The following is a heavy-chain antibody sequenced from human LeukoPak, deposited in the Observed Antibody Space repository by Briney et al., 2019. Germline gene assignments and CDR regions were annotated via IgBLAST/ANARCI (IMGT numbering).Heavy chain of an antibody. V-gene: IGHV4-4*02. CDR1: GGSISSSNW. CDR2: IYHSGST. CDR3: ARDLYDSSGYYINWFDP. D-gene: IGHD3-22*01. J-gene: IGHJ5*02. Sequence: PSQTLSLTCAVSGGSISSSNWWSWVRQPPGKGLEWIGEIYHSGSTNYNPSLKSRVTISVDKSKNQFSLKLSSVTAADTAVYYCARDLYDSSGYYINWFDPWGQGTLVTVSS.